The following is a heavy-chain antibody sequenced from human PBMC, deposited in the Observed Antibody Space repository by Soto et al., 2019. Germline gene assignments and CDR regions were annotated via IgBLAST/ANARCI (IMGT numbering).Heavy chain of an antibody. D-gene: IGHD4-17*01. Sequence: VGSLRLSCAASGFTFSSYSMNWVRQAPGKGLEWVSSISSSSSYIYYADSVKGRFTISRDNAKNSLYLQMNSLRAEDTAVYYCARSPSMTTVSLDYWGQGTLVTVSS. CDR3: ARSPSMTTVSLDY. V-gene: IGHV3-21*01. CDR1: GFTFSSYS. CDR2: ISSSSSYI. J-gene: IGHJ4*02.